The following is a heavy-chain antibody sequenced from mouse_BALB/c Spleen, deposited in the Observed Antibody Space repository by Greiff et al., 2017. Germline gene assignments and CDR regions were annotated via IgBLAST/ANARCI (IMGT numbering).Heavy chain of an antibody. CDR3: ARSRGSAYGFLFAY. D-gene: IGHD2-2*01. J-gene: IGHJ3*01. V-gene: IGHV5-17*02. CDR2: ISSGSSTI. Sequence: EVQRVESGGGLVQPGGSRKLSCAASGFTFSSFGMHWVRQAPEKGLEWVAYISSGSSTIYYADTVKGRFTISRDNPKNTLFLQMTSLRSKDTAMYYCARSRGSAYGFLFAYWGQGTLVTVSA. CDR1: GFTFSSFG.